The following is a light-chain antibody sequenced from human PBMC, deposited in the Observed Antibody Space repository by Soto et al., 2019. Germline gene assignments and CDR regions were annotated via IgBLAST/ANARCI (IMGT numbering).Light chain of an antibody. CDR2: AAS. CDR1: QSISSY. CDR3: QQANSFPRT. V-gene: IGKV1-39*01. Sequence: DIQMTQSPSSLSASVGDRVTITCRASQSISSYLNWYQQKPGKAPKLLIYAASSLQSGVPSRFSGSGSGTDFTLTISSLQPEDFVTYYCQQANSFPRTFGQGTKVDIK. J-gene: IGKJ1*01.